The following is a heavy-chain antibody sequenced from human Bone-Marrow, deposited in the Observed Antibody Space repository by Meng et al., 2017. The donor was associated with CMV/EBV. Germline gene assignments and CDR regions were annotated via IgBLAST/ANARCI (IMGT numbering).Heavy chain of an antibody. V-gene: IGHV3-23*01. J-gene: IGHJ4*01. CDR3: AKDRTLFGLVSAD. Sequence: GGSLRLSCAASGFSVSNYGLHWVRQAPGKGLKWVSGISGSGETTYYVDSVKGRFTISRVNSKNTLYLQMHSLRAEDTAVYYCAKDRTLFGLVSADWGHGDLVTVSS. D-gene: IGHD3/OR15-3a*01. CDR2: ISGSGETT. CDR1: GFSVSNYG.